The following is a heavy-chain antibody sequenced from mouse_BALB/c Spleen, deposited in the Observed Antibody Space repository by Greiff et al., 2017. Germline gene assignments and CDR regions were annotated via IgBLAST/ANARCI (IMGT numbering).Heavy chain of an antibody. Sequence: DVKLQESGPGLVKPSQSLSLTCTVTGYSITSDYAWNWIRQFPGNKLEWMGYISYSGSTSYNPSLKSRISITRDTSKNQFFLQLNSVTTEDTATYYCAQNYYGSSYGYFDYWGQGTTLTVSS. V-gene: IGHV3-2*02. CDR2: ISYSGST. CDR3: AQNYYGSSYGYFDY. CDR1: GYSITSDYA. D-gene: IGHD1-1*01. J-gene: IGHJ2*01.